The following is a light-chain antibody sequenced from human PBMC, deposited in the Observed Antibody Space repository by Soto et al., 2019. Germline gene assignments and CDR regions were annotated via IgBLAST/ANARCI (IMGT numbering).Light chain of an antibody. J-gene: IGLJ3*02. V-gene: IGLV2-14*01. CDR3: TSYTRSATWV. CDR1: SSDIGGYNY. Sequence: QPVVTQPASVSGSPGQSITISCTGTSSDIGGYNYVSWCQQHPGKAPKLLIYDVSNRPSGVSNRFSGSKSANTASLTISGLQAEDEADYYCTSYTRSATWVFGGGTKLTVL. CDR2: DVS.